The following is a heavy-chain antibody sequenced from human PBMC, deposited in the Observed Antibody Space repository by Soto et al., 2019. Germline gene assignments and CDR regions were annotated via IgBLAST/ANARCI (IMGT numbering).Heavy chain of an antibody. CDR1: GGSVPSGTYY. Sequence: SETLSLTCTVSGGSVPSGTYYWSWIRQPPGKGLEWIGYFYYSGSTKYNPSLNNRVTISADTSKNQFSLKLSSVTAADTTVYYCARETGDTAMVDDAFDIWGQGTMVTVS. CDR2: FYYSGST. J-gene: IGHJ3*02. D-gene: IGHD5-18*01. V-gene: IGHV4-61*01. CDR3: ARETGDTAMVDDAFDI.